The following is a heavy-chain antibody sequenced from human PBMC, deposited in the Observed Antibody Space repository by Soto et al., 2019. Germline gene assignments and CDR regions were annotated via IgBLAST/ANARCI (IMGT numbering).Heavy chain of an antibody. CDR1: GGSFSGYY. J-gene: IGHJ6*02. CDR2: INHSGST. D-gene: IGHD5-18*01. CDR3: ARDRLMATAGTARHYFGLDV. V-gene: IGHV4-34*09. Sequence: TLSLTFAVCGGSFSGYYWSWIRQPPGKGLEWIGEINHSGSTNYNPSLKSRLTISVDTSKNQFSLNLSSVTAADTAVYYCARDRLMATAGTARHYFGLDVWGQGTTVTVSS.